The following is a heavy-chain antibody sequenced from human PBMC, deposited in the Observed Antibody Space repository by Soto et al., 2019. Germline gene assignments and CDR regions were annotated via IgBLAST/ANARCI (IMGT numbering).Heavy chain of an antibody. Sequence: QVQLVQSGAEVKKPGASVKVSCKASGYTFTSYAMHWVRQAPGQRLEWMGWINAGNGNTKYSQKFQGRVTITRDTSASTSYMELSSLRSEDTAVYCCAFSYYDFWSGFERGDLWFDPWGQGALVTVSS. D-gene: IGHD3-3*01. J-gene: IGHJ5*02. CDR1: GYTFTSYA. CDR3: AFSYYDFWSGFERGDLWFDP. CDR2: INAGNGNT. V-gene: IGHV1-3*01.